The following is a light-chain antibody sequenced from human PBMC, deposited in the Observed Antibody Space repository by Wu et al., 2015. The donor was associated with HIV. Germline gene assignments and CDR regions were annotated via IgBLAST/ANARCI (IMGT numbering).Light chain of an antibody. CDR1: QSISSNY. Sequence: EIVLTQSPGTLSLSPGERATFSCRASQSISSNYLAWYQQKSGQTPRLLIYGASSRATGIPDRFSGSGSGTDFTLTISRLEPEDFAVYYCQQYGSSPQTFGQGTKVEIK. CDR3: QQYGSSPQT. J-gene: IGKJ1*01. CDR2: GAS. V-gene: IGKV3-20*01.